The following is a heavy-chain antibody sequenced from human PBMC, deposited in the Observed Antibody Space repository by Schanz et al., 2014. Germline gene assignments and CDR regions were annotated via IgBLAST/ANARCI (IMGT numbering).Heavy chain of an antibody. CDR1: GFTFFTYN. D-gene: IGHD3-22*01. J-gene: IGHJ4*02. V-gene: IGHV3-48*01. CDR3: AKEDRNHNSDYVY. CDR2: IGSSSTTM. Sequence: EVYLVESGGGLVQPGGSLRLSCAASGFTFFTYNMNWVRQAPGRGLEWISYIGSSSTTMYYADSVKGRFTISRDNAKNSLYLQMNSLRPEDTAVYYCAKEDRNHNSDYVYWGQGTLVTVSS.